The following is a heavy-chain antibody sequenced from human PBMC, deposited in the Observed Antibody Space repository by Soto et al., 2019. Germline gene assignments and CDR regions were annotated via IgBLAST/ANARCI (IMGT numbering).Heavy chain of an antibody. Sequence: PSETLSLTCAVSGGSVSSYYWSWIRQPPGKGLEWIAYIHYSGSTNYNSSLKSRVTISLDTSKNQFSLKLSSVTAADTAVYYCASHEYGDPFDYWGQGTLVTVSS. CDR2: IHYSGST. V-gene: IGHV4-59*08. J-gene: IGHJ4*02. D-gene: IGHD4-17*01. CDR3: ASHEYGDPFDY. CDR1: GGSVSSYY.